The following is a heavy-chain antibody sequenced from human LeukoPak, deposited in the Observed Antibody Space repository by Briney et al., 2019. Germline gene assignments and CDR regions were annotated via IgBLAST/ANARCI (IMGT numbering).Heavy chain of an antibody. D-gene: IGHD3-22*01. CDR1: GGSFSGYY. V-gene: IGHV4-34*01. J-gene: IGHJ5*02. CDR3: ARGASRHYYDSSGFKWFGP. Sequence: SETLSLTCAVYGGSFSGYYWSWIRQPPGKGLEWIGEINHSGSTNYNPSLKSRVTISVDTSKNQFSLKLSSVTAADTAVYYCARGASRHYYDSSGFKWFGPWGQGTLVTVSS. CDR2: INHSGST.